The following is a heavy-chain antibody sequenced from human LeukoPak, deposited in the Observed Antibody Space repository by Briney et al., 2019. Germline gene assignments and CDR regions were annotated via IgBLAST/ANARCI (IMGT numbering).Heavy chain of an antibody. J-gene: IGHJ5*02. Sequence: ASVTVSCTVSGYTLTELSMHWVGQAPGKGGEWMGGFDPEDGETIYAQKFQGRVTMTEDTSTDTAYMELSSLRSEDTAVYYCATSRQWLVLPVSWGQGTLVTVSS. CDR3: ATSRQWLVLPVS. CDR2: FDPEDGET. CDR1: GYTLTELS. V-gene: IGHV1-24*01. D-gene: IGHD6-19*01.